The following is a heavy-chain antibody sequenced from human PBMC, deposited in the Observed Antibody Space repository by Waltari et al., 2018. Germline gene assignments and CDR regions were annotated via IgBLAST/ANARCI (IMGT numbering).Heavy chain of an antibody. D-gene: IGHD3-16*01. Sequence: QLNLQESGPGLVKPSETLLLTCSVPGGSITNNRHYWGWIRQPPGKGLEWTATISYSGATYYNPSLKSPGTVSADTSRNRFALKLSSVADADTAVYYCATYIGASIGTAAFDVWGQGTMVTVSS. V-gene: IGHV4-39*01. CDR2: ISYSGAT. J-gene: IGHJ3*01. CDR3: ATYIGASIGTAAFDV. CDR1: GGSITNNRHY.